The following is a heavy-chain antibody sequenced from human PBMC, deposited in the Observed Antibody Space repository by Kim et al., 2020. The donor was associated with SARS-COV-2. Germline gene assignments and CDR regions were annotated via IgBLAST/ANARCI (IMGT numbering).Heavy chain of an antibody. V-gene: IGHV3-30*18. D-gene: IGHD3-3*01. CDR1: GFTFSSYG. CDR2: ISYDGSNK. J-gene: IGHJ4*02. CDR3: AKGSKRFLEWSGTNFDY. Sequence: GGSLRLSCAASGFTFSSYGMHWVRQAPGKGLEWVAVISYDGSNKYYADSVKGRFTISRDNSKNTLYLQMNSLRAEDTAVYYCAKGSKRFLEWSGTNFDYWGQGTLVTVSS.